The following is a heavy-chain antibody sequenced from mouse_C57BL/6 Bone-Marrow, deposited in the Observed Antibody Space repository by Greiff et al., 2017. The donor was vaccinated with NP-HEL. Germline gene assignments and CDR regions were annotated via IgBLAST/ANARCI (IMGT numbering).Heavy chain of an antibody. V-gene: IGHV1-50*01. CDR2: IDPSDSCT. CDR3: ARGDLCSPFAY. Sequence: QVQLQQPGAELVKPGASVKLSCKASGYTFTSYWMQWVKQRPGQGLEWIGEIDPSDSCTNYNQKFKGKATLTVDTSSNTAYMQLSSLTSEDSAVYYCARGDLCSPFAYWGQGTLVTVSA. J-gene: IGHJ3*01. D-gene: IGHD6-5*01. CDR1: GYTFTSYW.